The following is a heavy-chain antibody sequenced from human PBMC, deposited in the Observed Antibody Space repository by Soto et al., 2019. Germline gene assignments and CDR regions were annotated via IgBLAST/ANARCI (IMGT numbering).Heavy chain of an antibody. Sequence: GGSLRLSCAASGFTFSGYGMHWVRQAPGKGLEWVAVIWYDGSNKYYADSVKGRFTISRDNSKNTLYLQMNSLRAEDTAVYYCARVLTAESYYYYGMDVWGQGTTVTVSS. J-gene: IGHJ6*02. V-gene: IGHV3-33*01. CDR1: GFTFSGYG. CDR2: IWYDGSNK. D-gene: IGHD3-16*01. CDR3: ARVLTAESYYYYGMDV.